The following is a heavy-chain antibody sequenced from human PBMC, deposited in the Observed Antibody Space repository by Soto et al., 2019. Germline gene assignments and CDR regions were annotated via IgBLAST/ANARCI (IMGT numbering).Heavy chain of an antibody. Sequence: PVGSLRLSCAASGFTFSSYAMSWVRQAPGQGLEWVSAISGSGGSTYYADSVKGRFTISRDNSKNTLYLQMNSLRAEDTAVYYCAERYYDFWSGLPYGMDVWGQGTTVTVSS. D-gene: IGHD3-3*01. J-gene: IGHJ6*02. V-gene: IGHV3-23*01. CDR3: AERYYDFWSGLPYGMDV. CDR1: GFTFSSYA. CDR2: ISGSGGST.